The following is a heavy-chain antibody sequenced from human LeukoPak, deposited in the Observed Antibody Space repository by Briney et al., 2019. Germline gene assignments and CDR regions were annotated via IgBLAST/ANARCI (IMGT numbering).Heavy chain of an antibody. CDR3: ATSYYDSSGYWDY. Sequence: SETLSLTCTVSGGSISSGSYYWNWIRQPAGKGLEWIGRIYASESTNYNPSLKSRVTISVDTSKNQFSLKLSSVTAADTAVYYCATSYYDSSGYWDYWGQGTLVTVSS. CDR2: IYASEST. D-gene: IGHD3-22*01. CDR1: GGSISSGSYY. V-gene: IGHV4-61*02. J-gene: IGHJ4*02.